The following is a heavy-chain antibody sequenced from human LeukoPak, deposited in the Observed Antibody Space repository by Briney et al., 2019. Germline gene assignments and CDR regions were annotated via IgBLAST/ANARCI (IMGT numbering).Heavy chain of an antibody. Sequence: GASVKVSRKASGHTFTSYAMHWVRQAPGQRLEWVGWINAGNGNTKYSQKFQGRVTITRDTSASTAYMELSSLRSEDTAVYYCARGGRRYFDYFDYWGQGTLVTVSS. CDR2: INAGNGNT. J-gene: IGHJ4*02. CDR1: GHTFTSYA. V-gene: IGHV1-3*01. CDR3: ARGGRRYFDYFDY. D-gene: IGHD3-9*01.